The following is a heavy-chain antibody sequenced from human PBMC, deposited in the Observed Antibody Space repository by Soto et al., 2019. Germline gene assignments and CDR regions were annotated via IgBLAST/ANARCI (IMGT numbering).Heavy chain of an antibody. Sequence: QVQLVQSGAEVKKPGSSVKVSCKASGGTFSSYAISWVRQAPGQGLEWMGGIIPIFGTANYAQKFQGRVTITADESTSTAYRELSSLRSEDTAVYYCARGSSSGAVTPDDYWGQGTLVTVS. CDR2: IIPIFGTA. CDR3: ARGSSSGAVTPDDY. J-gene: IGHJ4*02. D-gene: IGHD6-25*01. V-gene: IGHV1-69*01. CDR1: GGTFSSYA.